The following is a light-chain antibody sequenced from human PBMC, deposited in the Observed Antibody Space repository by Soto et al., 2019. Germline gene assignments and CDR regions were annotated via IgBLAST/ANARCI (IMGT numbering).Light chain of an antibody. Sequence: EIVLTQSPGTLSLSPGERATLSCRASQSVSSSYLAWYQQKPGQAPRLLIYGASSRATGIPDRFSGSGSGTDLTITISRLEPEDFAVYYCQQYGSSPWTFGQGTKADIK. J-gene: IGKJ1*01. CDR1: QSVSSSY. CDR2: GAS. CDR3: QQYGSSPWT. V-gene: IGKV3-20*01.